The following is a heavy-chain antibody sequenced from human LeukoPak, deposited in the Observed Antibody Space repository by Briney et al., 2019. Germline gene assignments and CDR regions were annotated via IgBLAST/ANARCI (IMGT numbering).Heavy chain of an antibody. CDR2: INPNSGGT. CDR3: ARGDQGFDFDY. Sequence: ASVKVSCKASGYTFTGYYIHWVRQAPGQGLEWMGWINPNSGGTNYAQKLQGRVTMTRDTSISTAYMELSRLTSDDTAVYYCARGDQGFDFDYWGRGTLVAVSS. V-gene: IGHV1-2*02. CDR1: GYTFTGYY. J-gene: IGHJ4*02.